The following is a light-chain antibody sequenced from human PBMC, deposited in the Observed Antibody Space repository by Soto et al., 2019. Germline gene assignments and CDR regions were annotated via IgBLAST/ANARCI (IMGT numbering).Light chain of an antibody. Sequence: VMTHAPATLSVSLWEIATLSCRASQTINNNVAWYQLKDGQVPRLVIYGASTRATDIPARFSGSGSGTEFTLTISSLQSEDFAEYHCQQYAVSPITFGQGTRLEIK. V-gene: IGKV3-15*01. J-gene: IGKJ5*01. CDR2: GAS. CDR3: QQYAVSPIT. CDR1: QTINNN.